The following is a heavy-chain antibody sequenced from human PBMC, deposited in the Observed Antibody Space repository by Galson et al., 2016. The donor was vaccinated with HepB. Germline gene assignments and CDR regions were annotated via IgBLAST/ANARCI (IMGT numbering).Heavy chain of an antibody. CDR3: ARGQRHWRNYYYGMDV. CDR2: INHSGNP. D-gene: IGHD1-1*01. V-gene: IGHV4-34*01. CDR1: GSTVSSNY. J-gene: IGHJ6*02. Sequence: LRLSCAASGSTVSSNYMTWVRQAPGKGLEWVGEINHSGNPDYNPSLKSRVTMLVDASKNQFSLGLTSVTAADTAVYYCARGQRHWRNYYYGMDVWGQGTTVIVSS.